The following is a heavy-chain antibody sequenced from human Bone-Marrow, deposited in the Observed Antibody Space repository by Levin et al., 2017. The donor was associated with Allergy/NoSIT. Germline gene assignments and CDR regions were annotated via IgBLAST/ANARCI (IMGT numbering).Heavy chain of an antibody. D-gene: IGHD3-16*01. CDR1: GDSISSDSYY. CDR3: ARGGLPESDY. Sequence: SETLSLTCTVSGDSISSDSYYWSWIRQPAGRGLEWIGRIYSSGSTNYNPSLKSRVSISVDTSKNHFSLKLSSVTAADTAVYYCARGGLPESDYWGQGTLVTVSS. V-gene: IGHV4-61*02. CDR2: IYSSGST. J-gene: IGHJ4*02.